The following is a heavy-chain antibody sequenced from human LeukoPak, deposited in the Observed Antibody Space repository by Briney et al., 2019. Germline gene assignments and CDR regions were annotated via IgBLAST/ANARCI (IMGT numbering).Heavy chain of an antibody. D-gene: IGHD1-26*01. CDR2: IRYDGSNK. Sequence: GGSLRLSCAASGFTFSSYGMHWVRQAPGKGLEWVAFIRYDGSNKYYADSVKGRFTISRDNSKNTLYLQMNSLRAEDTAVYYCAKEEVGATNWFDPWGQGTLVTVSS. J-gene: IGHJ5*02. CDR1: GFTFSSYG. V-gene: IGHV3-30*02. CDR3: AKEEVGATNWFDP.